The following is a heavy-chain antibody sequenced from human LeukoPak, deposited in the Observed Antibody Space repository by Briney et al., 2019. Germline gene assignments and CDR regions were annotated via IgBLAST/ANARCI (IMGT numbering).Heavy chain of an antibody. V-gene: IGHV1-2*02. CDR3: ARVGAVATIMGTYYFDY. CDR1: GYTFTSYG. Sequence: ASVKVSCKASGYTFTSYGISWVRQAPGQGLEWMGWISPNSGGTNYAQKFQGRVTMTRDTSISTAYMELSRLRSDDTAVYYCARVGAVATIMGTYYFDYWGQGTLVTVSS. J-gene: IGHJ4*02. CDR2: ISPNSGGT. D-gene: IGHD5-12*01.